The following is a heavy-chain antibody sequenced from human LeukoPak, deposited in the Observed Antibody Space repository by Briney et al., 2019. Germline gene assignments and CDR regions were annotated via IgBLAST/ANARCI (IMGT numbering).Heavy chain of an antibody. V-gene: IGHV3-23*01. Sequence: GGSLRLSCAASGFTFTSYAMSWVRQAPGKGLEWVSAIRGSGGSTNYADSVRGRFTISRDNSKNTLYLQMNSLRAEDTAVYYCAKVLGYGDSSYWYFDLWGRGTLVTVCS. CDR2: IRGSGGST. J-gene: IGHJ2*01. CDR3: AKVLGYGDSSYWYFDL. CDR1: GFTFTSYA. D-gene: IGHD3-22*01.